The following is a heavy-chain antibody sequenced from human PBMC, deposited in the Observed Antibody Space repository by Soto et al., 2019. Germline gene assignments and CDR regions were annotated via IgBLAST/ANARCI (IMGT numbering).Heavy chain of an antibody. CDR1: GGSISSSSYY. CDR3: ARWGHYSSSSIY. CDR2: IYYSGST. Sequence: QLQLQESGPGLVKPSETLSLTCTVSGGSISSSSYYWGWIRQPPGKGLEWIGNIYYSGSTYYNPSLTSRVTISVDTSKNQFSLKLSSVTAADTAVYYCARWGHYSSSSIYWGQGTLVTVSS. V-gene: IGHV4-39*01. D-gene: IGHD6-6*01. J-gene: IGHJ4*02.